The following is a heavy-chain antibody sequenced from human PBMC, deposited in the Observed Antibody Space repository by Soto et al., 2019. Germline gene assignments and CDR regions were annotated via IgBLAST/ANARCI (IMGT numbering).Heavy chain of an antibody. J-gene: IGHJ4*02. Sequence: GGSLRLSCAASGFTVSNNYMTWARQAPGKGLEWVSFIYSSGSTYYADSVKGRFTISRDNFKNTLYLQMNSLRAEDTAVFYCTKHLSNGSPDYWGQGTLVTVSS. CDR2: IYSSGST. CDR1: GFTVSNNY. CDR3: TKHLSNGSPDY. V-gene: IGHV3-53*01. D-gene: IGHD2-8*01.